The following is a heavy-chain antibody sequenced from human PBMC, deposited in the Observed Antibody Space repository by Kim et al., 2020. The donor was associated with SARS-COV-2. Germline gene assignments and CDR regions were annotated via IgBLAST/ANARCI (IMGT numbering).Heavy chain of an antibody. V-gene: IGHV1-2*02. CDR3: ARPQEDGTNWFDP. J-gene: IGHJ5*02. CDR1: GYTFTGYY. CDR2: INPNSGGT. D-gene: IGHD2-15*01. Sequence: ASVKVSCKASGYTFTGYYMHWVRQAPGQGLEWMGWINPNSGGTNYAQKFQGRVTMTRDTSISTAYMELSRLRSDDTAVYYCARPQEDGTNWFDPWGQGTLVTVSS.